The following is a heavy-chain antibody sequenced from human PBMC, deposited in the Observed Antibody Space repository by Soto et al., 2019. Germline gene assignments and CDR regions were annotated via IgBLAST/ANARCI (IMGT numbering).Heavy chain of an antibody. Sequence: PGESLKISCKGSGYSFTSYWISWVRQMPGKGLEWMGTLDPSDSYTNYSPSFQGHVTISADKSISTAYMQWSSLKASDTAIYYCARHGGSGYYDYWGQGTLVTVS. CDR1: GYSFTSYW. D-gene: IGHD3-22*01. V-gene: IGHV5-10-1*01. J-gene: IGHJ4*02. CDR3: ARHGGSGYYDY. CDR2: LDPSDSYT.